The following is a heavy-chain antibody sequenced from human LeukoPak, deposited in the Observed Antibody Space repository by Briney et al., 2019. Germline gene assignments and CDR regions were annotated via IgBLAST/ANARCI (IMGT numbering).Heavy chain of an antibody. CDR2: IKQDGSEK. CDR1: GFTFSTYW. D-gene: IGHD3-3*01. V-gene: IGHV3-7*01. CDR3: ARDFRFLDDY. J-gene: IGHJ4*02. Sequence: PGGSLRLSCAASGFTFSTYWMTWVRQAPGKGLEWVANIKQDGSEKYYVDSVKGRFTISRDNAKNSLYLQVNSLRAEDTAMYYCARDFRFLDDYWGQGTLVTVSS.